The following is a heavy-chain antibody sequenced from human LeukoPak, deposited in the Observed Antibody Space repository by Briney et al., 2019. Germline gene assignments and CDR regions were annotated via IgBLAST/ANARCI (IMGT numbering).Heavy chain of an antibody. Sequence: GGSLRLSCAASGFTFSSYAMSWVRQAPGKGLEWVSAISGSGGSTYYADSVKGRFTNSRDNSKNTLYLQMNSLRAEDTAVYYCAKGSIVGAYFWVPFDYWGQGTLVTVSS. V-gene: IGHV3-23*01. CDR1: GFTFSSYA. D-gene: IGHD1-26*01. CDR2: ISGSGGST. J-gene: IGHJ4*02. CDR3: AKGSIVGAYFWVPFDY.